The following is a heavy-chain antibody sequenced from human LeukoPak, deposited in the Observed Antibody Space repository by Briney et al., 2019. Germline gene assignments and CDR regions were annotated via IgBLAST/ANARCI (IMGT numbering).Heavy chain of an antibody. J-gene: IGHJ5*02. CDR1: GASVSSGSYY. CDR2: MYYSGTS. CDR3: ARVTMIVVVNWFDP. D-gene: IGHD3-22*01. V-gene: IGHV4-61*01. Sequence: SETLSLTCTVSGASVSSGSYYWSWIRQPPGKGLEWIGYMYYSGTSNYNPSLKSRVTISVDTSKNQFSLKLSSVTAADTAVYYCARVTMIVVVNWFDPWGQGTLVTVSS.